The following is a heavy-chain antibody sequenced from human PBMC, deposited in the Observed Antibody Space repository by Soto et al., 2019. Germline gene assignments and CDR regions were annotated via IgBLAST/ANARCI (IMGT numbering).Heavy chain of an antibody. V-gene: IGHV1-18*01. CDR1: GYTFTSYG. J-gene: IGHJ5*02. D-gene: IGHD6-13*01. CDR3: ATAEPRIAPLFNWFDP. CDR2: ISAYNGDT. Sequence: QVQLVQSGAEVKKPGASVKVSCKASGYTFTSYGISWVRQAPGQGLEWMGWISAYNGDTNYAQKLQGTVTMTTDTATGTASKTLRTLRPDDTAVYYCATAEPRIAPLFNWFDPWGQGTLVTVSS.